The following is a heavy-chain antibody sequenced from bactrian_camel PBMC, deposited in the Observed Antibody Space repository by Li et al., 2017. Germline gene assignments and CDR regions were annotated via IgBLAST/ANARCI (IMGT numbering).Heavy chain of an antibody. CDR2: IRNDAKV. CDR1: GFPFSSYS. V-gene: IGHV3S6*01. D-gene: IGHD3*01. Sequence: HVQLVESGGGLVQPGGSLRLSCAASGFPFSSYSLTWVRQAPGKGLEWVSTIRNDAKVYYTDSVKGRFTISRDDAKNTLYLQLNSLESEDTAMYYCAKGPRSDCYSQSWCSYEQNYWGQGTQVTVS. CDR3: AKGPRSDCYSQSWCSYEQNY. J-gene: IGHJ4*01.